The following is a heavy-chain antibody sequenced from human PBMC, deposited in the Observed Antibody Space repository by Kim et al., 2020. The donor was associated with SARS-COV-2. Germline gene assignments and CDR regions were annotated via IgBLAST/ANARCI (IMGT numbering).Heavy chain of an antibody. J-gene: IGHJ6*02. CDR3: ASGRGVTVLLGYYYYGMDV. CDR1: GGSFSGYY. D-gene: IGHD3-10*01. CDR2: INHSGST. Sequence: SETLSLTCAVYGGSFSGYYWSWIRQPPGKGLEWIGEINHSGSTNYNPSLKSRVTISVDTSKNQFSLKLSSVTAAETAVYYCASGRGVTVLLGYYYYGMDVWGQGTTGTVSS. V-gene: IGHV4-34*01.